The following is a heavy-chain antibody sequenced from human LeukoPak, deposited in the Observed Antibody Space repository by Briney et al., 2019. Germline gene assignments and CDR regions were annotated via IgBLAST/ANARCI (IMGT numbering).Heavy chain of an antibody. V-gene: IGHV3-30*03. J-gene: IGHJ4*02. Sequence: QTGGSLRLSCAASGFTFSSYGMHWVRQAPGKGLEWVAVISYDGSNKYYADSVKGRFTISRDNSKNTLYLQMNSLRAEDTAVYYCARDFGLRFLKYYFDYWGQGTLVTVSS. CDR1: GFTFSSYG. CDR3: ARDFGLRFLKYYFDY. CDR2: ISYDGSNK. D-gene: IGHD3-3*01.